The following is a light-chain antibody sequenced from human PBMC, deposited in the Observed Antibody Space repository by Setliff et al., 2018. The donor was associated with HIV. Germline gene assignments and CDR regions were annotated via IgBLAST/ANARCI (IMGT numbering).Light chain of an antibody. CDR3: AAWDDSLKV. CDR1: SSNIGSNY. V-gene: IGLV1-47*01. CDR2: RNN. J-gene: IGLJ1*01. Sequence: QRVTISCSGSSSNIGSNYVYWYQQLPGTAPKLLIYRNNQRPSGVPDRFSGSKSGTSASLAISGLRSEDEADYYCAAWDDSLKVFGSGTKVTVL.